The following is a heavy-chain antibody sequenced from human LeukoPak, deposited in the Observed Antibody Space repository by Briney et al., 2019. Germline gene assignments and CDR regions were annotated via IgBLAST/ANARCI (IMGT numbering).Heavy chain of an antibody. J-gene: IGHJ4*02. V-gene: IGHV4-59*01. CDR2: IYDSGSM. CDR3: AREFSWSGFFDY. D-gene: IGHD3-3*01. Sequence: SETLSLTCTVSDGSISSYYWSWIRQPPGKGLEWIGHIYDSGSMNCNPSLKSRVTISVDTSKNQFSLKLSSVTAADTAVYYCAREFSWSGFFDYWGQGTLVTVSS. CDR1: DGSISSYY.